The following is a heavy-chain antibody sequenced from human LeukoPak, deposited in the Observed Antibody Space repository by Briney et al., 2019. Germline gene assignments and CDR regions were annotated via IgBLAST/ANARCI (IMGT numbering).Heavy chain of an antibody. Sequence: GGSLRLSCAASGFTFSSYAMSWVRQAPGKGLEWVSGISAGGGSTYYADSVKGRFTISRDNSKSTLYLQMNSLRAEDTAVYYCATSRSLDYWGQGTLVTVSS. CDR3: ATSRSLDY. V-gene: IGHV3-23*01. CDR2: ISAGGGST. CDR1: GFTFSSYA. J-gene: IGHJ4*02.